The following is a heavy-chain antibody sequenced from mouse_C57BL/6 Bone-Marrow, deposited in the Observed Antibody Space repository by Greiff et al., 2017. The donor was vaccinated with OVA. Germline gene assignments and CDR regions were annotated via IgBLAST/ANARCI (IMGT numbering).Heavy chain of an antibody. CDR3: ARGGFYGSSPWFAY. CDR1: GYSITSGYY. CDR2: ISYDGSN. J-gene: IGHJ3*01. D-gene: IGHD1-1*01. V-gene: IGHV3-6*01. Sequence: DVHLVESGPGLVKPSQSLSLTCSVTGYSITSGYYWNWIRQFPGNKLEWMGYISYDGSNNYNPSLKNRISITRDASKNQFFLKLNSVTTEDTATYYCARGGFYGSSPWFAYWGQGTLVTVSA.